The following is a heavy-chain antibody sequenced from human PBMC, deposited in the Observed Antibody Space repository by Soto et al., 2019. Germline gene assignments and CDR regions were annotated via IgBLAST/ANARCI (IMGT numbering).Heavy chain of an antibody. V-gene: IGHV3-11*06. J-gene: IGHJ4*02. Sequence: QLVESGGALVKPGGSLRLSCAASGFKFSDVFMSLIRQAPGKGLEWIGHINGGSTQTQYVDSVRGRFTISRDNAKNLLFLQMDSLRPEDTAVYYCAREAHYREKRGHEGGQGTLVNVSS. CDR1: GFKFSDVF. CDR3: AREAHYREKRGHE. D-gene: IGHD3-10*01. CDR2: INGGSTQT.